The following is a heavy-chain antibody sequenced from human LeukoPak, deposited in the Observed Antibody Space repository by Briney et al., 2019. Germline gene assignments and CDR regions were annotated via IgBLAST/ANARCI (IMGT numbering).Heavy chain of an antibody. Sequence: GGSLRLSCTASGFTFSGYWMYWVRQAPGKGLVWVSRMNSDGSDPSYADSVKGRFTISRDNSKNTLYLQMNSLRAEDTAVYYCAKSMVGREAAAGTETYYYYYMDVWGKGTTVTVSS. D-gene: IGHD6-13*01. CDR2: MNSDGSDP. V-gene: IGHV3-74*01. CDR3: AKSMVGREAAAGTETYYYYYMDV. CDR1: GFTFSGYW. J-gene: IGHJ6*03.